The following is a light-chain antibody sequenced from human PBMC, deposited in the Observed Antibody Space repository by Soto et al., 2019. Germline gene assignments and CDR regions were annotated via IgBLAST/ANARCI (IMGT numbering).Light chain of an antibody. Sequence: SYELTQPPSVSVSPGQTARLTCSGDALPKQYAYWYQQKPGQAPVLVIYKDSERPSGMPERFSGSSSGTTVTLTISGVQAEDEADYYCQSADSSGTYYVFGTGTKVTVL. CDR3: QSADSSGTYYV. CDR1: ALPKQY. J-gene: IGLJ1*01. CDR2: KDS. V-gene: IGLV3-25*02.